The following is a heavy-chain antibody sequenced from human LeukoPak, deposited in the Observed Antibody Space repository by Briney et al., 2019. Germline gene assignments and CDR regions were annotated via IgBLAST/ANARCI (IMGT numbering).Heavy chain of an antibody. CDR3: ARVATGTNSP. V-gene: IGHV1-69*05. D-gene: IGHD1-1*01. Sequence: ASVKVSCKASGGTFSSYAISWVRQAPGQGLEWMGGIIPIFGTANYAQKLQGRVTMTTDTSTSTAYMELRSLRSDDTAVYYCARVATGTNSPWGQGTLVTVSS. CDR2: IIPIFGTA. J-gene: IGHJ5*02. CDR1: GGTFSSYA.